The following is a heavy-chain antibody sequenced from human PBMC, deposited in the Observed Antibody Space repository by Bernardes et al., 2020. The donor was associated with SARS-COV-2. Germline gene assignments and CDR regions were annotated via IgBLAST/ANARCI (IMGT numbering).Heavy chain of an antibody. CDR2: ISGSGGSA. J-gene: IGHJ6*02. D-gene: IGHD4-17*01. CDR1: GFTFSSYS. Sequence: GGSLRLSCAASGFTFSSYSMSWVRQAPGKGLEWVSAISGSGGSAYYADSVKGRFTISRDNSKNTLYLQMNSLRTEDTALYYCVKDESSSGDYHYGMDVWGQGTTITVSS. V-gene: IGHV3-23*01. CDR3: VKDESSSGDYHYGMDV.